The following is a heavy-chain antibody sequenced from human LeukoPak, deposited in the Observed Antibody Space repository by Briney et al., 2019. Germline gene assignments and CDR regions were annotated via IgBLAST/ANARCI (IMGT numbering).Heavy chain of an antibody. CDR3: ATETIGYHYDY. CDR2: IGSTGTDR. CDR1: GFSFSSSG. V-gene: IGHV3-21*01. Sequence: GGSLRLSCAASGFSFSSSGINWVRLAPGKGLEWVSSIGSTGTDRYYADSVKGRFTISRDNAKNSLYLQMNSLRAEDTAVYYCATETIGYHYDYWGQGTLLTVSS. J-gene: IGHJ4*02. D-gene: IGHD5-12*01.